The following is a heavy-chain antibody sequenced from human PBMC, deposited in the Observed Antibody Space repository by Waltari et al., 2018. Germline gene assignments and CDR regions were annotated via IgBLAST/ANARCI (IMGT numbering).Heavy chain of an antibody. J-gene: IGHJ4*02. CDR2: IIHILRTA. V-gene: IGHV1-69*01. CDR3: AGGISHYFDS. Sequence: QVQLVQSGAEVKNPGTSVKVSCKASGGTFSSYAISGVRQAPGQGLEWMGVIIHILRTANYAPKFRGRVRITADESTSTAYMELSSLRSEDTAVYYCAGGISHYFDSWGQGTLVTVSS. CDR1: GGTFSSYA.